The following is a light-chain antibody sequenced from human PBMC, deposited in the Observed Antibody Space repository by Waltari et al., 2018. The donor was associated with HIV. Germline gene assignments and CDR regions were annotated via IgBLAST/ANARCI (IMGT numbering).Light chain of an antibody. J-gene: IGLJ3*02. Sequence: QSALTQPASVSGSPGQSLTISCDVTDYKYVSWYQNHPGKAPKVIIYEVSNRPSGLSNRFSGSKSGNTATLTISGLQPEDEADYFCTSYLSSSTPVFGRGTKVTVL. V-gene: IGLV2-14*01. CDR3: TSYLSSSTPV. CDR1: DVTDYKY. CDR2: EVS.